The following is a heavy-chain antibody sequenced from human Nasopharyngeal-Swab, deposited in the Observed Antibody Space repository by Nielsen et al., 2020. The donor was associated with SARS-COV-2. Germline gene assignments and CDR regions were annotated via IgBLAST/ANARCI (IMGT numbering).Heavy chain of an antibody. CDR1: GGSISSGSYY. Sequence: LRLSCTVSGGSISSGSYYWSWIRQPAGKGLEWIGRIYTSESTNYNPSLKSRVTISVDTSKNQFSLKLSSVTAADTAVYYCARDARFYYGDSRGFDYWGQGTLVTVSS. CDR2: IYTSEST. V-gene: IGHV4-61*02. D-gene: IGHD4-17*01. J-gene: IGHJ4*02. CDR3: ARDARFYYGDSRGFDY.